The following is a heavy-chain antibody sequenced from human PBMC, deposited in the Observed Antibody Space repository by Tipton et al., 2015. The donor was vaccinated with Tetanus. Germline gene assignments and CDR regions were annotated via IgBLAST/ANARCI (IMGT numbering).Heavy chain of an antibody. V-gene: IGHV1-2*02. CDR2: ISPNSGVT. J-gene: IGHJ6*02. Sequence: QLVQSGAEVKRPGASVKVSCKASGYTFTGHYIHWVRQAPGQGLEWMGWISPNSGVTNYGKKFQGRVTMTRDTAITTAYMELSSLTSDDTAVYHCARDTRKRPKFYYAMDVWGQGTTVTVSS. CDR3: ARDTRKRPKFYYAMDV. CDR1: GYTFTGHY.